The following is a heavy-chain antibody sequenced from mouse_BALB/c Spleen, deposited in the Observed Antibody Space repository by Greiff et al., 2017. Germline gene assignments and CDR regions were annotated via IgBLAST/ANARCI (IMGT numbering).Heavy chain of an antibody. CDR2: ISYSGST. V-gene: IGHV3-2*02. Sequence: EVKLEESGPGLVKPSQSLSLTCTVTGYSITSDYAWNWIRQFPGNKLEWMGYISYSGSTSYNPSLKSRISITRDTSKNQFFLQLNSVTTEDTATYYCAKGIYYDYGGFAYWGQGTLVTVSA. CDR3: AKGIYYDYGGFAY. CDR1: GYSITSDYA. D-gene: IGHD2-4*01. J-gene: IGHJ3*01.